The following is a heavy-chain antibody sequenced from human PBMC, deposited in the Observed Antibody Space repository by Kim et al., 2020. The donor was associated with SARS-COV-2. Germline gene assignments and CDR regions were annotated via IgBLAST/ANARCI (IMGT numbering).Heavy chain of an antibody. Sequence: SETLSLTCTVSGGSISRSTYYWGWIRKPPGEGLEWIGTIHDTGSTYYNPSLKSRVTISVDTSKIHFSLRLNSVTAADTAVYYCARQGGAAAGRNFDYWG. CDR2: IHDTGST. J-gene: IGHJ4*01. CDR1: GGSISRSTYY. V-gene: IGHV4-39*01. CDR3: ARQGGAAAGRNFDY. D-gene: IGHD6-13*01.